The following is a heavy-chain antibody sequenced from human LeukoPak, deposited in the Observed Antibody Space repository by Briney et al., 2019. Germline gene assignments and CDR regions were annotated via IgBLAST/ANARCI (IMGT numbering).Heavy chain of an antibody. V-gene: IGHV1-2*02. CDR3: ARDIDFWSGYSIDY. D-gene: IGHD3-3*01. CDR1: GYTFTGYY. J-gene: IGHJ4*02. Sequence: ASVKVSCKASGYTFTGYYMHWVRQAPGQGLEWMGWINPNSGGTNYAQKFQGRVTITRDTSISTAYMELSRLRSDDTAVYYCARDIDFWSGYSIDYWGQGTLVTVSS. CDR2: INPNSGGT.